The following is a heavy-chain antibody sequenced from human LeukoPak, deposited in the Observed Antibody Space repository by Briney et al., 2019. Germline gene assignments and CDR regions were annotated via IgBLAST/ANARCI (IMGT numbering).Heavy chain of an antibody. CDR1: GFTFRSYG. CDR3: AKDRDYDFWSGYYY. CDR2: IWYDGSIK. V-gene: IGHV3-33*06. Sequence: GGSLRLSCAASGFTFRSYGMLWVRQAPGKGLEWVAVIWYDGSIKYYADSVKGRFTISRDNSKNTLYLQMNSLRVEDTAVYYCAKDRDYDFWSGYYYWGQGTLVTVSS. J-gene: IGHJ4*02. D-gene: IGHD3-3*01.